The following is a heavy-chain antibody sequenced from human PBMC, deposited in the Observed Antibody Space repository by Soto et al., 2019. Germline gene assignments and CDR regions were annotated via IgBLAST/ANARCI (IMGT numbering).Heavy chain of an antibody. CDR2: INPRGGST. CDR3: ARDRDAAMASYYHYGMDV. J-gene: IGHJ6*02. V-gene: IGHV1-46*01. D-gene: IGHD5-18*01. CDR1: GYTFSNYY. Sequence: GASVKVSCKASGYTFSNYYMNWVRQAPGQGPEWMGIINPRGGSTSYAQKFQGRVTLTRDTSTSTVYMELSSLRSEDTAIYYCARDRDAAMASYYHYGMDVWGQGTTVTV.